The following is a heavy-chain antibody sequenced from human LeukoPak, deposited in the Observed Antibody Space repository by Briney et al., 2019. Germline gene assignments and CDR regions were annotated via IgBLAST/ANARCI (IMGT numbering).Heavy chain of an antibody. CDR2: MNPNSGNT. CDR1: GYTFTSYD. J-gene: IGHJ3*02. CDR3: ARVGITMVRGVILGAAFDI. Sequence: ASVKVSCKASGYTFTSYDINWVRQAPGQGLEWMGWMNPNSGNTGYAQKFQGRVTMTRNTSISTAYMELSSLRSEDTAVYYCARVGITMVRGVILGAAFDIWGQGTMVTVSS. D-gene: IGHD3-10*01. V-gene: IGHV1-8*01.